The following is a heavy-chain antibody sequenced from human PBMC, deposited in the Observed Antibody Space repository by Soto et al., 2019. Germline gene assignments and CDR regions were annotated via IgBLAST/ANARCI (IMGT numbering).Heavy chain of an antibody. V-gene: IGHV4-39*01. CDR2: IYYSGST. CDR3: ARKNRVFDVDP. D-gene: IGHD6-13*01. J-gene: IGHJ5*02. Sequence: SETLSLTCTVSGGSISSSSYYWGWIRQPPGKGLEWIGSIYYSGSTYYNPSLRSRVTVSVDTSKNQFSLKLSSVTAADTAVYYCARKNRVFDVDPWGQGTLVTVSS. CDR1: GGSISSSSYY.